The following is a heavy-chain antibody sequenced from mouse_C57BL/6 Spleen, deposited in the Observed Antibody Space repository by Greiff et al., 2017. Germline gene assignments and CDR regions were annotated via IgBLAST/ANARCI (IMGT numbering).Heavy chain of an antibody. CDR1: GYTFTSYW. CDR3: ARRGISITTASYYYAMDY. Sequence: QVQLQQPGAELVKPGASVKMSCKASGYTFTSYWITWVKQRPGQGLEWIGAIFPGSGSTYYNEKFKSKATLTVDTSSSTAYMQLSSLTSEDSAVYYCARRGISITTASYYYAMDYWGQGTSVTVSS. CDR2: IFPGSGST. D-gene: IGHD1-2*01. J-gene: IGHJ4*01. V-gene: IGHV1-55*01.